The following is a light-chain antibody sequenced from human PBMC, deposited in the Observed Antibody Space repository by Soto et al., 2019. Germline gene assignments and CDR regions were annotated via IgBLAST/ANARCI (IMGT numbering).Light chain of an antibody. Sequence: QSVLTQPPSASGTPGQRVTISCSGSSSNIGSNYVYWYQQFPGAAPKPRIYGNNQRPSGVPDRFSGSKSGTSASLAISGLRSEDEADYYCAAWDDSLSGVVFGGGTQLTVL. J-gene: IGLJ2*01. CDR1: SSNIGSNY. CDR2: GNN. CDR3: AAWDDSLSGVV. V-gene: IGLV1-47*01.